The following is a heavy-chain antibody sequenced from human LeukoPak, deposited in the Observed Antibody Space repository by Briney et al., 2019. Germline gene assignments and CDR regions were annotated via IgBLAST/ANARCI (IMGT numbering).Heavy chain of an antibody. J-gene: IGHJ5*02. D-gene: IGHD6-13*01. CDR3: ARHPYSSSRGRFDP. Sequence: PSETLSLTCAVYGGSFSGYYWSWIRQPPGKGLEWIGEINHSGSTNYNPSLKSRVTISVDTSKNQFSLKLSSVTAADTAVYYCARHPYSSSRGRFDPWGQGTLVTVSS. CDR2: INHSGST. CDR1: GGSFSGYY. V-gene: IGHV4-34*01.